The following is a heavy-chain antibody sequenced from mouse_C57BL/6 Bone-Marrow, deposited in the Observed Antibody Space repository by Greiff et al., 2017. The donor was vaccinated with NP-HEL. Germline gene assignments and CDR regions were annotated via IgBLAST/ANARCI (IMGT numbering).Heavy chain of an antibody. J-gene: IGHJ3*01. V-gene: IGHV1-81*01. D-gene: IGHD1-1*01. CDR2: IYPRSGNT. CDR3: ARSHYYGSSYVAY. CDR1: GYTFTSYG. Sequence: QVQLKESGAELARPGASVKLSCKASGYTFTSYGISWVKQRTGQGLEWIGEIYPRSGNTYYNEKFKGKATLNADKSSSTAYMELRSLTSEDSAVYFCARSHYYGSSYVAYWGQGTLVTDSA.